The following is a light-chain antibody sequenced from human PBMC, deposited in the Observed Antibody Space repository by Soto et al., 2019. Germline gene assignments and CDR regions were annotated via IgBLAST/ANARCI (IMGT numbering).Light chain of an antibody. J-gene: IGKJ1*01. CDR2: DAS. CDR1: QSVSSY. Sequence: EIVLTQSPATLSLSPGERATLSCRASQSVSSYLAWYQQKPGQAPRLLIYDASNRATGIPARFSGSGSGTDFTLTISNLEPEDFAVYYCQQRSNWPPTWTFGQGPKVEIK. V-gene: IGKV3-11*01. CDR3: QQRSNWPPTWT.